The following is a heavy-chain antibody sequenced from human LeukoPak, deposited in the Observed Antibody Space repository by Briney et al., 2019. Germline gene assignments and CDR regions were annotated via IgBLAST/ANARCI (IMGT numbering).Heavy chain of an antibody. V-gene: IGHV3-74*01. D-gene: IGHD1-26*01. CDR1: TFTFSNYC. CDR2: MNSDGCNT. J-gene: IGHJ4*02. Sequence: PAVTLRRSAAAYTFTFSNYCRHWVRQAPGKGLVWVAGMNSDGCNTTCAESVKGRFTISRDDAKNTVYLQMNSLRAEDTAVYYCAREAETTTTFDCWGQGTLVTVSS. CDR3: AREAETTTTFDC.